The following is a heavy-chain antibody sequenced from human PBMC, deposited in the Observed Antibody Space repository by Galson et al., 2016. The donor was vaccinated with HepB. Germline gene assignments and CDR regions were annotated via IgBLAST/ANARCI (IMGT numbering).Heavy chain of an antibody. J-gene: IGHJ3*02. D-gene: IGHD3-22*01. Sequence: SVKVSCKASGGTFNSYAFNWVRQAPGQGLEWMGMITPIFGSTDYPQKFQGRVVMTADESTNTAFMELRSLTSEDPAVYYCATFGPYDRRGYYYGARGFDMWGQGTLVTVTS. CDR2: ITPIFGST. CDR1: GGTFNSYA. V-gene: IGHV1-69*13. CDR3: ATFGPYDRRGYYYGARGFDM.